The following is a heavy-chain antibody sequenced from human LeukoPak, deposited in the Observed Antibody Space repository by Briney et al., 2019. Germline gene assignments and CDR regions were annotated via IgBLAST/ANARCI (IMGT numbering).Heavy chain of an antibody. CDR1: GFPFSGYD. J-gene: IGHJ4*02. CDR3: ARDKTRGLGYSYSKSWNYFDY. V-gene: IGHV3-30*03. CDR2: ISEDARNE. Sequence: GGSLRLSCAASGFPFSGYDMNWVRQAPGKGLEWVTVISEDARNEDYADSVKGRFTISRDNSKNILYLQMNSLRAEDTAVYSCARDKTRGLGYSYSKSWNYFDYWGQGTLVTVSS. D-gene: IGHD5-18*01.